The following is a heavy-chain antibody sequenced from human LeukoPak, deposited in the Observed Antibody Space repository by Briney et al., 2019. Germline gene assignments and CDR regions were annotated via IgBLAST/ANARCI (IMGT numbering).Heavy chain of an antibody. J-gene: IGHJ4*02. CDR3: ASNYYGSGSLDY. CDR2: IYYSGST. CDR1: GGSISSYY. D-gene: IGHD3-10*01. Sequence: PSETLSLTCTVSGGSISSYYWSWIRQPPGKGLEWIGYIYYSGSTNYNPSLKSRVTISVDTSKNQFSLKLSSVTAADTAVYYSASNYYGSGSLDYWGQGNLVTVSS. V-gene: IGHV4-59*08.